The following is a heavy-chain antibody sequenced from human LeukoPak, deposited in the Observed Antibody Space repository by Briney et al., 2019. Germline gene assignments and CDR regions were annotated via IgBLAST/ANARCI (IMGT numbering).Heavy chain of an antibody. V-gene: IGHV4-59*01. CDR2: IYYSGST. Sequence: SETLSLTCTVSGGSISSYYWSWIRQPPGKGLEWIGYIYYSGSTNYNPSLKSRVTISVDTSKNQFSLKLSSVTAADTAVYHCARGGGFWSGYYLDYWGQGTLVTVSS. D-gene: IGHD3-3*01. CDR3: ARGGGFWSGYYLDY. J-gene: IGHJ4*02. CDR1: GGSISSYY.